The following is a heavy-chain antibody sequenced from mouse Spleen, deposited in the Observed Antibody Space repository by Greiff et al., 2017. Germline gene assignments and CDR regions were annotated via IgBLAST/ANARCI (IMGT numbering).Heavy chain of an antibody. Sequence: EVHLVESGGGLVKLGGSLKLSCAASGFTFSSYAMSWVRQTPEKRLEWVATISSGGGNTYYPDSVKGRFTISRDNAKNTLYLQMSSLKSEDTAMYYCARHENYGSSFDYWGQGTTLTVSS. CDR1: GFTFSSYA. J-gene: IGHJ2*01. CDR2: ISSGGGNT. V-gene: IGHV5-9-3*01. D-gene: IGHD1-1*01. CDR3: ARHENYGSSFDY.